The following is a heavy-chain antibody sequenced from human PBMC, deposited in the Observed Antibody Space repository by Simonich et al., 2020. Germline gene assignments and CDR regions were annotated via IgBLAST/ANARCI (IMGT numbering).Heavy chain of an antibody. CDR1: GFTFDDYG. CDR3: ARGRNDFDY. CDR2: INGIGGST. V-gene: IGHV3-20*01. Sequence: EVQLVESGGGVVRPGGSLRLSCAASGFTFDDYGMSWVGQARGRGLGWFFVINGIGGSTGNADSVKGRFTISRDNAKNSLYLQMNSLRAEDTALYHCARGRNDFDYWGQGTLVTVSS. J-gene: IGHJ4*02. D-gene: IGHD1-1*01.